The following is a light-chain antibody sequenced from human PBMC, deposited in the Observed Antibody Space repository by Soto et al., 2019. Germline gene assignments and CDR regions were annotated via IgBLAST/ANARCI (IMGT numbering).Light chain of an antibody. J-gene: IGKJ5*01. CDR2: GAS. V-gene: IGKV3D-15*01. CDR1: QTLSST. Sequence: EIVLTQSPGTLSLSPGERATLSCRASQTLSSTFLAWYQQRRGQAPRLLIYGASSRATDIPHRFSGSGSGTEFTLTISSLQSEDFAVYYCQQYNNWPPITFGQGTRLEIK. CDR3: QQYNNWPPIT.